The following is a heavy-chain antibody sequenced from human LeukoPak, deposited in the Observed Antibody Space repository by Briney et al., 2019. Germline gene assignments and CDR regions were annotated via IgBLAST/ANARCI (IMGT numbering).Heavy chain of an antibody. D-gene: IGHD5-18*01. V-gene: IGHV4-30-2*01. CDR3: AREDTAMVIFDY. J-gene: IGHJ4*02. CDR1: GDSISSGGYS. Sequence: SETLSLTCAVSGDSISSGGYSWSWIRQPPGKGLEWNGYIYHSGSTYYNPSLKSRVTISVDRSKNQFSMKLSSVTAADTAVYYCAREDTAMVIFDYWGQGTLVTVSS. CDR2: IYHSGST.